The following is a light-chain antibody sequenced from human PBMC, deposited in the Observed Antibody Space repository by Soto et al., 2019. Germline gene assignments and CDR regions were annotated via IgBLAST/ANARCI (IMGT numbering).Light chain of an antibody. J-gene: IGKJ4*01. Sequence: EIQMTQSPSSLSASVGDRVTITCRASPNIIKYLNWYQHKPGKALELLIYGASNLQTGAPSRFSGSGSGTDFTLTISSLQPEDSATYYCQQTYSTPLTFGRGTKVEI. CDR2: GAS. CDR3: QQTYSTPLT. CDR1: PNIIKY. V-gene: IGKV1-39*01.